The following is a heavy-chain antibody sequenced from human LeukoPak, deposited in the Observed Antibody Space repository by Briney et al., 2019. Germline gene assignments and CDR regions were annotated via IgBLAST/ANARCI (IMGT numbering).Heavy chain of an antibody. D-gene: IGHD4-11*01. CDR3: ARHGEKTTAYGGYFDY. J-gene: IGHJ4*02. CDR1: GFTVSSNY. V-gene: IGHV3-66*04. Sequence: GGSLRLSCAASGFTVSSNYMSWVRQAPGKGLEWVSVIYSGGSTYYADSVKGRFTISRDNSKNTLYLQMNSLRAEDTAVYYCARHGEKTTAYGGYFDYWGQGTLVTVSS. CDR2: IYSGGST.